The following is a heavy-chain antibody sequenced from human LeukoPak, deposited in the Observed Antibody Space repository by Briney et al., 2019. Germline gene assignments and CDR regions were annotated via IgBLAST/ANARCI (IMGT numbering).Heavy chain of an antibody. Sequence: GGSLRLSCAASGFTFSSYSMNWVRQAPGKGLEWVSGLSGSGASTYYADSVKGRFTISRDNSKNTLYLQMNRLRAGDTAVYYCAKGSDRSGSYYLDYWGQGTLVTVSS. CDR3: AKGSDRSGSYYLDY. CDR1: GFTFSSYS. D-gene: IGHD3-10*01. CDR2: LSGSGAST. J-gene: IGHJ4*02. V-gene: IGHV3-23*01.